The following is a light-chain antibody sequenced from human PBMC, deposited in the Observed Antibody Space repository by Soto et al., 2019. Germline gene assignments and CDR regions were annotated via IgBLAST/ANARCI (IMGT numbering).Light chain of an antibody. Sequence: DIQMTQSPSTLSASVGDRVTVTCRASQSINTWLAWYQQKPGKAPKLLIYDASSLQSGVPSRFTGRGSGTEFTLTISSLQPEDFATYYCQQYDSYSRTFGQGTKVEIK. J-gene: IGKJ1*01. CDR3: QQYDSYSRT. V-gene: IGKV1-5*01. CDR1: QSINTW. CDR2: DAS.